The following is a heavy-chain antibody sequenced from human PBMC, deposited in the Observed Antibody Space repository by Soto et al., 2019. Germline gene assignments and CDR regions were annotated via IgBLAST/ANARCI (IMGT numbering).Heavy chain of an antibody. Sequence: GGSLRLSCAASGFTFSNDAISWVRQAPGKGLDWVSAISSSGDHTFYADSVKGRFTISRDNSKNTLYLQVNSLRAEDTAVYYCAKLLRPGLQFFDFWGQGTLVTVSS. D-gene: IGHD4-4*01. CDR1: GFTFSNDA. CDR3: AKLLRPGLQFFDF. J-gene: IGHJ4*02. CDR2: ISSSGDHT. V-gene: IGHV3-23*01.